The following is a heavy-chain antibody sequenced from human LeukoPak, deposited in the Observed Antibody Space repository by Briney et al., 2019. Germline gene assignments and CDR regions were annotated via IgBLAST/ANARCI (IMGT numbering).Heavy chain of an antibody. CDR3: ARHGYSSSSAFDY. D-gene: IGHD6-6*01. CDR1: GGSFSGYY. V-gene: IGHV4-34*01. J-gene: IGHJ4*02. CDR2: INHSGST. Sequence: SETLSLTCAVYGGSFSGYYWSWIRQPPGKGLEWIGEINHSGSTNYNPSLKSRVTISVDTSKNQFSLKLSSVTAADTAVYYCARHGYSSSSAFDYWGQGTLVTVSS.